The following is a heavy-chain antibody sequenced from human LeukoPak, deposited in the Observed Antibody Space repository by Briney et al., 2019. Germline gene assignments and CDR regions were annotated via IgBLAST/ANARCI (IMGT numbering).Heavy chain of an antibody. V-gene: IGHV1-69*13. CDR1: GGTFSSYA. CDR2: IIPIFGTA. CDR3: AKDVAPDSGWDLDY. Sequence: GASVKVSCKASGGTFSSYAISWVRQAPGQGLEWMGGIIPIFGTANYAQKFQGRVTITADESTSTAYMELSSLRSEDTAVYYCAKDVAPDSGWDLDYWGQGTLVTVSS. J-gene: IGHJ4*02. D-gene: IGHD6-19*01.